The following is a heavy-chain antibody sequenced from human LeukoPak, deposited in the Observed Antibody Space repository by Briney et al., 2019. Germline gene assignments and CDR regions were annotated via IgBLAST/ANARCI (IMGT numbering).Heavy chain of an antibody. Sequence: PSETLSLTCTVSGGSISSGGHFWSWIRQHPGKGLEWLGHIYYSGTTYYNPSLKSRLTISVDTSENQFSLKVNSVTAADTAVYYCARGYNRFGDLGWFDPWGQGTQVIVSS. J-gene: IGHJ5*02. CDR2: IYYSGTT. D-gene: IGHD3-10*01. CDR3: ARGYNRFGDLGWFDP. CDR1: GGSISSGGHF. V-gene: IGHV4-31*03.